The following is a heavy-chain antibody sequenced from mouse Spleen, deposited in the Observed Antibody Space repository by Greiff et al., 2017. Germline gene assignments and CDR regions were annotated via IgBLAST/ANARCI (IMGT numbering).Heavy chain of an antibody. CDR1: GFTFSSYT. V-gene: IGHV5-9*01. CDR3: ARQGGNYDAWFAY. Sequence: EVQRVESGGGLVKPGGSLKLSCAASGFTFSSYTMSWVRQTPEKRLEWVATISGGGGNTYYPDSVKGRFTISRDNAKNTLYLQMSSLRSEDTALYYCARQGGNYDAWFAYWGQGTLVTVSA. D-gene: IGHD2-1*01. CDR2: ISGGGGNT. J-gene: IGHJ3*01.